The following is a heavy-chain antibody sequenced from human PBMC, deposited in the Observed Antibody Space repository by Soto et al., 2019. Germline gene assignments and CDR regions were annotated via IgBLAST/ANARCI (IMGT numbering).Heavy chain of an antibody. CDR1: GFTFSSYG. V-gene: IGHV3-30*18. CDR3: AKSRVLSFGEFLPGGVSDY. J-gene: IGHJ4*02. Sequence: QVQLVESGGGVVQPGRSLRLSCAASGFTFSSYGMHWVRQAPGKGLEWVAVISYDGSNKYYADSVKGRFTISRDNSKKTLYRQMNSLIAEDTAVYYCAKSRVLSFGEFLPGGVSDYWGQGTLVTVSS. D-gene: IGHD3-10*01. CDR2: ISYDGSNK.